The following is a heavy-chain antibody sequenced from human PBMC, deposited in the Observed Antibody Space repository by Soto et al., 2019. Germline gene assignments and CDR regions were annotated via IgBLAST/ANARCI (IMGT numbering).Heavy chain of an antibody. J-gene: IGHJ6*03. Sequence: PSETLSLTCTVSGGSISSSSYYWGWIRQPPGKGLEWIGSIYYSGSTYYNPSLKSRVTISVDTSKNQFSLKLSSVTAADTAVYYCARPSYGSGSYYYYYYMDVWGKGTTVTVSS. CDR2: IYYSGST. CDR1: GGSISSSSYY. CDR3: ARPSYGSGSYYYYYYMDV. V-gene: IGHV4-39*01. D-gene: IGHD3-10*01.